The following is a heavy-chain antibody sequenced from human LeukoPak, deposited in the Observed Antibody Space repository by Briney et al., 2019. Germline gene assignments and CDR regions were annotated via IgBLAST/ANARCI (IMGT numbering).Heavy chain of an antibody. CDR3: AKSWGVVATETPDY. D-gene: IGHD5-12*01. J-gene: IGHJ4*02. CDR1: GFTFNTYA. Sequence: GGSLRLSCAASGFTFNTYAMNWVRQAPGKGLEWISTISGSGGSTYYADSVKGRFTISRDNSKNTLYLQMNSLRAEDTAVYYCAKSWGVVATETPDYWGQGTLVTVSS. CDR2: ISGSGGST. V-gene: IGHV3-23*01.